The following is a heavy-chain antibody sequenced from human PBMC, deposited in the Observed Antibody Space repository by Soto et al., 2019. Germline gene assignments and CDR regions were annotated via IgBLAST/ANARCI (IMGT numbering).Heavy chain of an antibody. D-gene: IGHD6-19*01. CDR1: GFTFSSYW. Sequence: LRLSCAASGFTFSSYWMSWVRQAPVKGLEWVANIKQDGSEKYYVDSVKGRFTISRDNAKNSLYLQMNSLRAEDTAVYYCARWLVTKSYYYYGMDVWGQGTTVTVYS. CDR2: IKQDGSEK. J-gene: IGHJ6*02. V-gene: IGHV3-7*03. CDR3: ARWLVTKSYYYYGMDV.